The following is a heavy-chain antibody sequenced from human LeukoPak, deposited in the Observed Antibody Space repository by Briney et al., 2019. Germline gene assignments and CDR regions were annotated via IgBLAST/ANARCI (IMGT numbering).Heavy chain of an antibody. CDR2: ISYRGTT. Sequence: SETLSLTCAVSGASISSEDHFWGWIRQPPGKGLEWIGTISYRGTTYYNPSLKSRVTISQDMSKNHLSLRLTSVIVADMAVYYCAKILGDDLFDAFDIWGQGRLVSVSS. J-gene: IGHJ3*02. V-gene: IGHV4-39*02. CDR1: GASISSEDHF. CDR3: AKILGDDLFDAFDI. D-gene: IGHD3-3*01.